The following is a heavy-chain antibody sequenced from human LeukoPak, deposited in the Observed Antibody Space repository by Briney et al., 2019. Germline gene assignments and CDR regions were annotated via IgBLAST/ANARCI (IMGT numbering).Heavy chain of an antibody. CDR3: ARGGSYGGNFDY. D-gene: IGHD4-23*01. V-gene: IGHV4-59*11. J-gene: IGHJ4*02. Sequence: SETLSLTCTVPGGSISSHYWSWIRQPPGKGLEWIGYIYYSGSTNHNPSLRSRVSISVDTSKNQFSLKLSSVTAADTAVYYCARGGSYGGNFDYWGQGTLVTVSS. CDR1: GGSISSHY. CDR2: IYYSGST.